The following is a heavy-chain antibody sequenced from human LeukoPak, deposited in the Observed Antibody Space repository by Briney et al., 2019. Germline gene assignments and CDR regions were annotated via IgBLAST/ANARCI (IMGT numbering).Heavy chain of an antibody. J-gene: IGHJ3*02. Sequence: TGGSLRLSCTVSGFTVSSNSMSWVRQAPGKGLEWVSFIYSDNTHYSDSVKGRFTISRDNSKNMQYLQMNSLKPEDTAVYFCVKDGTGLTTRINGFDIWGQGPLVTVSS. V-gene: IGHV3-53*05. CDR3: VKDGTGLTTRINGFDI. CDR1: GFTVSSNS. CDR2: IYSDNT. D-gene: IGHD2-15*01.